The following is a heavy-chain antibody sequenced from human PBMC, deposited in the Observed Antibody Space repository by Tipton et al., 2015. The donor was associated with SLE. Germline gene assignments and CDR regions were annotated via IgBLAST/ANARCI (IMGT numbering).Heavy chain of an antibody. Sequence: TLSLTCAVYGASFSGYYWTWIRQPPGKGLEWLGGVKPSGGTRYNPSLKSRVVISLDTDQFSLEVRSVTAADTAVYFCAASRAKTLGNWFDPWGQGTLVTVSS. CDR1: GASFSGYY. J-gene: IGHJ5*02. CDR2: VKPSGGT. V-gene: IGHV4-34*01. D-gene: IGHD7-27*01. CDR3: AASRAKTLGNWFDP.